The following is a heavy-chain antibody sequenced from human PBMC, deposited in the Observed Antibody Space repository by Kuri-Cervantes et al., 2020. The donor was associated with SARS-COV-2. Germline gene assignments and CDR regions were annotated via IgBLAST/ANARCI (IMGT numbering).Heavy chain of an antibody. J-gene: IGHJ2*01. CDR3: ARGSFASSSWQDWYFDL. CDR2: IWYDGSNK. D-gene: IGHD6-13*01. Sequence: GESLKISCAASGFTFSNYGMHWVRQAPGKGLEWVAVIWYDGSNKYYADSVKGRFTISRDNSKNTLYLQMNSLRAEDTAVYYCARGSFASSSWQDWYFDLWGRGTLVTVSS. CDR1: GFTFSNYG. V-gene: IGHV3-33*01.